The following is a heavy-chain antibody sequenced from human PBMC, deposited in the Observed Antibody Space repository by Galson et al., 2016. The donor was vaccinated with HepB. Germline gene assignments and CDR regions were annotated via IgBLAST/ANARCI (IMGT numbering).Heavy chain of an antibody. CDR1: GFTFSSYG. V-gene: IGHV3-33*01. CDR3: ARDLEIVAAGYYYGMGV. Sequence: SLRLSCAASGFTFSSYGMHWVRQAPGKGLEWVAVIWYDGSNKYFADSVKGRFTISRDNSKNTLYLQMNSLRAEDTAVYYCARDLEIVAAGYYYGMGVWGQGTPVTVSS. D-gene: IGHD6-13*01. J-gene: IGHJ6*02. CDR2: IWYDGSNK.